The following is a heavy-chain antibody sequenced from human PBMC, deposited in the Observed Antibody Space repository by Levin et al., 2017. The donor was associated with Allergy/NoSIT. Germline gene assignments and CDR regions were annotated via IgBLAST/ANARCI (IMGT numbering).Heavy chain of an antibody. CDR3: ARRSEGSETLSSDY. J-gene: IGHJ4*02. Sequence: ASVKVSCAASGFTFSNYDMRWVRQAPGKGLEWVSTVSTTGDRTYYADSVKGRFTVSRDNSKNTAYLQMSGLRVEDTAVYYCARRSEGSETLSSDYWGQGTLVTVSS. CDR2: VSTTGDRT. V-gene: IGHV3-23*01. D-gene: IGHD2/OR15-2a*01. CDR1: GFTFSNYD.